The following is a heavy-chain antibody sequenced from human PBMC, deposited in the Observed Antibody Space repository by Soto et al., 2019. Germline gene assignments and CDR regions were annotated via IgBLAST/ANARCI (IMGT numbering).Heavy chain of an antibody. CDR1: GGIFSTYA. CDR3: ARDSYYYDSSGYYPGFDAFDI. CDR2: IIPMFGTA. Sequence: QVQLVQSGAEVKKPGSSVKVSCKASGGIFSTYAISWVRQAPGQGLEWMGGIIPMFGTANYAQTFQRRVTITVDKATTKVHMQLFSLRSDDTAVYYGARDSYYYDSSGYYPGFDAFDIWGQGTMVTVSS. D-gene: IGHD3-22*01. V-gene: IGHV1-69*06. J-gene: IGHJ3*02.